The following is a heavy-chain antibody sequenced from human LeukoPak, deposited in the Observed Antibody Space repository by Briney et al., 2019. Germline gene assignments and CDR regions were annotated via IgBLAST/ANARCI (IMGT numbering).Heavy chain of an antibody. D-gene: IGHD2-15*01. J-gene: IGHJ5*02. Sequence: ASVKVSCKASGYTFTGYYMHWVRQAPGQGLEWMGWINPNSGGTNYAQKFQGRVTMTRDTSISTAYMELSRLTSDDTAVYYCARSSPYCSGGSCYFRTRWFDPWGQGTLVTVSS. CDR3: ARSSPYCSGGSCYFRTRWFDP. CDR1: GYTFTGYY. V-gene: IGHV1-2*02. CDR2: INPNSGGT.